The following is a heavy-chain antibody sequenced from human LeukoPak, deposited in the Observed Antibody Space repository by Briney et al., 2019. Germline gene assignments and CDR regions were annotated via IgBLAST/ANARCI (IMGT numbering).Heavy chain of an antibody. Sequence: GGSLRLSCAASGFTVSSNYMSWVRQAPGKGLEWVSVIYSGGSTYYADSVKGRFTISRDNSKNTLYLQMNSLRAEDTAVYYCAREYNWNDADDAFDIWGQGQWSPSLQ. J-gene: IGHJ3*02. CDR3: AREYNWNDADDAFDI. D-gene: IGHD1-20*01. V-gene: IGHV3-66*01. CDR1: GFTVSSNY. CDR2: IYSGGST.